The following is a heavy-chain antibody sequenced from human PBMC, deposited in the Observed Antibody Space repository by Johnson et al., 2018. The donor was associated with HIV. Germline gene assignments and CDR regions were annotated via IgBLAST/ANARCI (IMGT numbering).Heavy chain of an antibody. CDR3: ARAMTTESTWAFDI. Sequence: VQLVESGGGLVKPGGSLRLSCAASGFTFSSYAMSWVRQAPGKGLEWVSVIYSGGSTYYADSVKGRFTISRDNSKNTLYLQMNSLRAEDTAVYYCARAMTTESTWAFDIWGQGTMVTVSS. CDR2: IYSGGST. V-gene: IGHV3-66*02. J-gene: IGHJ3*02. CDR1: GFTFSSYA. D-gene: IGHD4-17*01.